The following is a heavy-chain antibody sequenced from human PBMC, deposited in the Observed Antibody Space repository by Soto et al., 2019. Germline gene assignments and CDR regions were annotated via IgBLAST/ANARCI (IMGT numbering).Heavy chain of an antibody. CDR3: AREGHSYGYYYYYGMDV. CDR2: IIPIFGTA. V-gene: IGHV1-69*01. J-gene: IGHJ6*02. Sequence: QGQLVQSGAEVKKPGSSVKVSCKASGGTFSSYAISWVRQAPGQGLEWMGGIIPIFGTANYAQKFQGRVTITADESTSTAYMELSSLRSGDTAVYYCAREGHSYGYYYYYGMDVWGQGTTVTVSS. CDR1: GGTFSSYA. D-gene: IGHD5-18*01.